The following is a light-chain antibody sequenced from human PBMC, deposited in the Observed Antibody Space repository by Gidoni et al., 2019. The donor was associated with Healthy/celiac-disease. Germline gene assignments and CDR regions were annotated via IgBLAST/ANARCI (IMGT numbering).Light chain of an antibody. Sequence: QAALTQPRSVSGSPGQSVTISCTGTSSDVGGYNYVSLSQQHPGKAPKLMIYDVSKRPSGVPDRFSGSKSGNTASLTISGLQAEDEADYYCCSYAGSLREVFGGGTKLTVL. CDR3: CSYAGSLREV. CDR2: DVS. J-gene: IGLJ2*01. V-gene: IGLV2-11*01. CDR1: SSDVGGYNY.